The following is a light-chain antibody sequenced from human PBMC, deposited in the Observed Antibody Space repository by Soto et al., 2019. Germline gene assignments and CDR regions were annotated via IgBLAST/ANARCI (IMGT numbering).Light chain of an antibody. CDR1: HSVRGY. CDR3: QQSHTNPLT. CDR2: SAS. V-gene: IGKV1-39*01. Sequence: DIQMTQSPSSLSASVGERVTITCRASHSVRGYLNWYQQKPGKAPKLLIFSASGLQSGVPSRFSGGGYGTEFTLTISSLQLEDFATYYCQQSHTNPLTFGGGTKVEIK. J-gene: IGKJ4*01.